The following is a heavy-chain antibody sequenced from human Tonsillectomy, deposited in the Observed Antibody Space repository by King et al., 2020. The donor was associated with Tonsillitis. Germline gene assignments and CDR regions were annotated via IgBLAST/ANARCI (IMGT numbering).Heavy chain of an antibody. CDR2: ITPIFGAT. D-gene: IGHD1-26*01. CDR3: ARDARPRSRAVFDV. V-gene: IGHV1-69*01. J-gene: IGHJ3*01. Sequence: VQLVQSGAEVKKPGSSLRVSCKAAGGTFTTETLSWVRQAPGQGLEWMGGITPIFGATKYAQNFQDRLTISADESTNTAYMELSSLRSEDTAIYYCARDARPRSRAVFDVWGQGTRVTVSS. CDR1: GGTFTTET.